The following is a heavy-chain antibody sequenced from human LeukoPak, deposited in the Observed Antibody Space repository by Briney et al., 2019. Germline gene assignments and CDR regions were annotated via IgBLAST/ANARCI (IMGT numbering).Heavy chain of an antibody. V-gene: IGHV4-39*07. CDR3: ARDGNYSPRGWFDP. D-gene: IGHD2-15*01. CDR2: IYYGGSP. Sequence: SETLSLTCNVSGGSISTTTNSWGWAWIRQRPTKGLEWIGSIYYGGSPYYTSSLKSRVTISVDTSKNQFSLKLSSVTAADTAVYYCARDGNYSPRGWFDPWGQGTLVTVSS. J-gene: IGHJ5*02. CDR1: GGSISTTTNS.